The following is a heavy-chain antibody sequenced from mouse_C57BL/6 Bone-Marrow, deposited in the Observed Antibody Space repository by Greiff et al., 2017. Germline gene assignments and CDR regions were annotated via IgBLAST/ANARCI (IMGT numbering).Heavy chain of an antibody. CDR3: ARGVCYAMDY. CDR2: ISSGSSTI. Sequence: EVQLVESGGGLVKPGGSLKLSCAASGFTFSDYGMHWVRQAPEKGLEWVAYISSGSSTIYSADTVKGLVTLSRDIAKNTRFLQMTSLRSEDTAMDYCARGVCYAMDYWGQGTSVTVSS. J-gene: IGHJ4*01. CDR1: GFTFSDYG. V-gene: IGHV5-17*01.